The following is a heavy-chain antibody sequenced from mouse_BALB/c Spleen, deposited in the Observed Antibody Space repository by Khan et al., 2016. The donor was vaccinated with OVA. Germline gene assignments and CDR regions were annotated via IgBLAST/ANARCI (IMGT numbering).Heavy chain of an antibody. CDR2: INTYTGEP. CDR3: ARMKPYWCFDV. Sequence: QIQLVQSGPELKKPGETVKISCKASGYTFTNYGMNWVKQAPGKGLKWMGWINTYTGEPTYADDFKGRFAFSLETSASTASLQINNLKSEDTATYFCARMKPYWCFDVWGAGTTVTVSS. CDR1: GYTFTNYG. J-gene: IGHJ1*01. V-gene: IGHV9-3-1*01.